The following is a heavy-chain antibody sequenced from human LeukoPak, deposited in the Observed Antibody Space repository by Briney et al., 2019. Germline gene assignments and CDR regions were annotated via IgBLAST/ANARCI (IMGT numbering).Heavy chain of an antibody. CDR1: GFTFSSYA. V-gene: IGHV3-30-3*01. J-gene: IGHJ4*02. CDR3: AREGSFSSSYGASYFDY. Sequence: PGGSLRLSCAASGFTFSSYAMHWVRQAPGKGLEWVAVISYDGGNKNYADSGEGRFTISRDNSKNTLSLQVNSLRVEDTAVYYCAREGSFSSSYGASYFDYWGQGTLVTVSS. CDR2: ISYDGGNK. D-gene: IGHD6-6*01.